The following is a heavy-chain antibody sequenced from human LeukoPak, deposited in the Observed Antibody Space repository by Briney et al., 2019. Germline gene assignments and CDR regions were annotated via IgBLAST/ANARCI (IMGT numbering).Heavy chain of an antibody. D-gene: IGHD2-2*01. V-gene: IGHV3-23*01. CDR1: GFSFSSYA. CDR2: ASAGGSST. J-gene: IGHJ5*02. Sequence: SGESLRLSCAASGFSFSSYAMHWVRQAPGKGLEWVSTASAGGSSTYYADSVKGRFTISRDNSKNTFYLQMNSLRAEDTAAYYCAKGGYCSSSSCYYGWFEPWGQGTLVTVSS. CDR3: AKGGYCSSSSCYYGWFEP.